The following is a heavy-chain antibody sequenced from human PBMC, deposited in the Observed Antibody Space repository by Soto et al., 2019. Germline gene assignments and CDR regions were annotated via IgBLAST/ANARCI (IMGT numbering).Heavy chain of an antibody. CDR1: GFTFSDFS. Sequence: EVQLVESGGGLVQPGGSLRLSCAASGFTFSDFSMNWVRQTPGKGLEWISYISSRGSTIHYADSVKGRFIISGDNGKNPLYLKMNSLRDADTAVYYCAAGYCSGGSCCALGFWGQGTLVTVSS. CDR2: ISSRGSTI. V-gene: IGHV3-48*02. J-gene: IGHJ4*02. CDR3: AAGYCSGGSCCALGF. D-gene: IGHD2-15*01.